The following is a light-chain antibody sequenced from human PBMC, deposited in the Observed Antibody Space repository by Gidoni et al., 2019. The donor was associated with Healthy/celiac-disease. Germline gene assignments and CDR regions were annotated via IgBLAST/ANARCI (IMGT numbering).Light chain of an antibody. CDR2: EAS. CDR3: QQRSNWPPYT. Sequence: EMVLPQSPATLSLSPGERATPSCRASQSVSSYLAWYQQKPGQAPRLLIYEASKRATGIPARFSGSGSGTDFTLTISSLEPEDFAVYYCQQRSNWPPYTFGQGTKLEIK. J-gene: IGKJ2*01. V-gene: IGKV3-11*01. CDR1: QSVSSY.